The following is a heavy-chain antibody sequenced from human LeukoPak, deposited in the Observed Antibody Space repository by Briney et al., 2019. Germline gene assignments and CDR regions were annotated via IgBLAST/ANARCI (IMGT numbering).Heavy chain of an antibody. CDR1: GGSISSYY. CDR2: IYYSGST. J-gene: IGHJ4*02. V-gene: IGHV4-59*08. Sequence: TSETLSLTCTVSGGSISSYYWSWIRQPPGKGLEWIGYIYYSGSTNYNPSLKSRVTISVDTSKNQFSLKLSSVTAADTAVYYCARHHPYYDFWSGYPDYWGQGTLVTVSS. CDR3: ARHHPYYDFWSGYPDY. D-gene: IGHD3-3*01.